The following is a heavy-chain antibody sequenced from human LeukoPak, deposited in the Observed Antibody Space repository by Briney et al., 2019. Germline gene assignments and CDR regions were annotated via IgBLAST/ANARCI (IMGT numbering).Heavy chain of an antibody. V-gene: IGHV3-48*04. D-gene: IGHD1-26*01. CDR3: ARDPGRIKIVGGVDY. CDR2: ISSSSSSSI. Sequence: GGSLRLSCAASRFTFSTYSLTWVRQAPGKGLEWVSYISSSSSSSIYYADSVKGRFTISRDNAKNSLYLQMNSLRAGDTAVYYCARDPGRIKIVGGVDYWGQGTLVTVSS. J-gene: IGHJ4*02. CDR1: RFTFSTYS.